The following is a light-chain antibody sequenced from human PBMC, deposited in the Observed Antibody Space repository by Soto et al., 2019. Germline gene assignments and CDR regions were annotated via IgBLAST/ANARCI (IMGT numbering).Light chain of an antibody. CDR2: SNN. CDR3: AAWDDSLNGPV. CDR1: SSNIGSNT. Sequence: VLTQPPSASGTPGQRVTISCSGSSSNIGSNTVNWYQQLPGTAPKLLIYSNNRRPSGVPDRFSGFKSGTSASLAISGLQSEDEADYYCAAWDDSLNGPVFGGGTKLTVL. V-gene: IGLV1-44*01. J-gene: IGLJ2*01.